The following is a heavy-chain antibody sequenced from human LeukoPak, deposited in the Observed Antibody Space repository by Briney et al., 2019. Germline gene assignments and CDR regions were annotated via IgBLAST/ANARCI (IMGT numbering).Heavy chain of an antibody. J-gene: IGHJ5*02. V-gene: IGHV1-2*02. CDR3: ARPTGRVGASNWFDP. CDR2: INPNSGGT. Sequence: ASVKVSCKASGYTFTGYYMHWVRQAPGQGLEWMGWINPNSGGTNYAQKFQGRVTMTRDTSISTACMELSRLRSDDTAVYYCARPTGRVGASNWFDPWGQGTLVTVSS. CDR1: GYTFTGYY. D-gene: IGHD1-26*01.